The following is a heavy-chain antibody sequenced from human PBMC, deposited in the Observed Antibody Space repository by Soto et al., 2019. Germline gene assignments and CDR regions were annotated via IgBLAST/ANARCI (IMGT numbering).Heavy chain of an antibody. J-gene: IGHJ4*02. Sequence: QVQLVQSGAELKKPGSSVNVSCAASGGTFKTYTINWVRQAPGQGLEWIGQIIPTYDSANYAQRFQGRVTISADKSTNIAYMELSGLRSEDTALYYCATWRTYSGSYCFDYWVQGTLVSVSS. CDR1: GGTFKTYT. V-gene: IGHV1-69*06. CDR2: IIPTYDSA. CDR3: ATWRTYSGSYCFDY. D-gene: IGHD1-26*01.